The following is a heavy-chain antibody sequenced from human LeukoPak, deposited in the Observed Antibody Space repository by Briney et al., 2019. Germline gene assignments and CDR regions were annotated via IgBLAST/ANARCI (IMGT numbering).Heavy chain of an antibody. CDR2: IYVTGNT. CDR3: ARGRIYDILTGYYKRGAFDI. CDR1: GGSISSDYYY. Sequence: PSETLSLTCTVSGGSISSDYYYWSWIRQPPGKGLEWIGSIYVTGNTYYNPSLKSRLTISVDTSKNQFSLKLSSVTAADTAVYYCARGRIYDILTGYYKRGAFDIWGQGTMVTVSS. J-gene: IGHJ3*02. V-gene: IGHV4-31*03. D-gene: IGHD3-9*01.